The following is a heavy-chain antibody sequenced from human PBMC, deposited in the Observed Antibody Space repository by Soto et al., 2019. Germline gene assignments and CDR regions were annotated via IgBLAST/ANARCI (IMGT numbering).Heavy chain of an antibody. CDR2: IYWDDYK. J-gene: IGHJ1*01. V-gene: IGHV2-5*02. CDR1: GFSLSTSGVG. D-gene: IGHD3-22*01. CDR3: AHLTYYYDSSGYYSRAEYFQH. Sequence: QITLKESGPTLVKPTQTLTLTCTFSGFSLSTSGVGVGWIRQPPGKALEWLALIYWDDYKRYSPSLKSRLTITKDTSKNQVVLTMTNMDPVDTATYYCAHLTYYYDSSGYYSRAEYFQHWGQGTLVTVSS.